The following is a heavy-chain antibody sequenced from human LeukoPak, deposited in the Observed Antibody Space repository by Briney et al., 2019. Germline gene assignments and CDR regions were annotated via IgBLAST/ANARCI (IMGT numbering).Heavy chain of an antibody. Sequence: GGSLRLSCAASGFTFSSYEMNWVRQAPGKGLEWVSYISSSGSTIYYADSVKGRFTISRDNAKNSLYLQMNSLRAEDTAVYYCARVRGGYCSGGSCYYYYYMDVWGKGTTVTVSS. V-gene: IGHV3-48*03. CDR2: ISSSGSTI. J-gene: IGHJ6*03. D-gene: IGHD2-15*01. CDR1: GFTFSSYE. CDR3: ARVRGGYCSGGSCYYYYYMDV.